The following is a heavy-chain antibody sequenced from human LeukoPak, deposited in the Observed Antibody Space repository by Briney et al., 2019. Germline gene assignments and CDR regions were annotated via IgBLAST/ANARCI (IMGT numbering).Heavy chain of an antibody. Sequence: ASVKVSCKASGYTFTGYYMHWVRQAPGQGLEWMGWINPNSGGTNYAQKFQGRVTMTRDTSISTAYMELSRLRSDDTAVYYCARVDGYSYGLDYWGQGTLVTVSS. CDR3: ARVDGYSYGLDY. CDR1: GYTFTGYY. CDR2: INPNSGGT. J-gene: IGHJ4*02. V-gene: IGHV1-2*02. D-gene: IGHD5-18*01.